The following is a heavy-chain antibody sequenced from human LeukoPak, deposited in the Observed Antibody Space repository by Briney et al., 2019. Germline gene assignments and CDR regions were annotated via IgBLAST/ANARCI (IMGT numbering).Heavy chain of an antibody. Sequence: AGGSLRLSCAASGFTFSSYWMSWVRQAPGKGLEWVANIKQDGSEKYYVDSVKGRFTISRDNAKNSLYLQMNSLRAEDTAVYYCARAVELPTGPNWFDPWGQGTLVTVSS. CDR1: GFTFSSYW. J-gene: IGHJ5*02. D-gene: IGHD1-14*01. CDR3: ARAVELPTGPNWFDP. CDR2: IKQDGSEK. V-gene: IGHV3-7*01.